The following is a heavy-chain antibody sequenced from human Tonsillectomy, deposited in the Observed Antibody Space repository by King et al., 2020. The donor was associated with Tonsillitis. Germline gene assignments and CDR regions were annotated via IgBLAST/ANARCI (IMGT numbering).Heavy chain of an antibody. D-gene: IGHD2-21*02. CDR2: ISYDGHNE. V-gene: IGHV3-30*18. J-gene: IGHJ3*01. CDR3: AKVPGGGDGGWAFDL. CDR1: GFTFSSYG. Sequence: VQLVESGGGVVQPGRSLRLSCAASGFTFSSYGMHWVRQTPGKGLEWVAVISYDGHNEYYSDSVKGRFTISRDNSKNTLYLQMNSLRTEDTAVYYCAKVPGGGDGGWAFDLWGQGTMVTVSS.